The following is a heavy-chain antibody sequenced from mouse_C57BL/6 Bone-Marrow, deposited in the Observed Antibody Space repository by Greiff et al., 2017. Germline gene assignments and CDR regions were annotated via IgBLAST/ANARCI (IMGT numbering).Heavy chain of an antibody. CDR3: TFMVTRRRYYFDY. D-gene: IGHD2-1*01. CDR1: GFNIKDYY. V-gene: IGHV14-1*01. J-gene: IGHJ2*01. Sequence: EVQLQQSGAELVRPGASVKLSCTASGFNIKDYYMHWVKQRPEQGLEWIGRIDPEDGDTEYAPKFQGKATMTADTSSNTAYLQLSSLTSEDTAVYYCTFMVTRRRYYFDYWGQGTTLTVSS. CDR2: IDPEDGDT.